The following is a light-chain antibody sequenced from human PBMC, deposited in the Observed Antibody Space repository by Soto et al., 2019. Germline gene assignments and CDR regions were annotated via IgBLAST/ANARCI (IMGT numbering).Light chain of an antibody. Sequence: EIVLTQSPATLSLSPGERATLSCGASQSVSSIYVAWYQQKPGQAPRLLIYDASNRATGIPDRFSGSGSGTDFTLTISRLEPEDFAVYYCQQYGSSPITFGQGTRLEIK. J-gene: IGKJ5*01. CDR2: DAS. V-gene: IGKV3D-20*01. CDR3: QQYGSSPIT. CDR1: QSVSSIY.